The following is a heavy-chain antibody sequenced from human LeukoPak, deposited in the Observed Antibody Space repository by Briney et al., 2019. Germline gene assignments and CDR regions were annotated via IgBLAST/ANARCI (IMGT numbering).Heavy chain of an antibody. CDR1: GFTFSSYA. CDR3: AKDSYGGYVGIDY. J-gene: IGHJ4*02. Sequence: GGSLRLSCAASGFTFSSYAMSWVRQAPGKGLEWVSAISGSGGSTYYADSVKGRFTTSRDNSKNTLYLQMNSLRAEDTAVYYCAKDSYGGYVGIDYWGQGTLVTVSS. V-gene: IGHV3-23*01. CDR2: ISGSGGST. D-gene: IGHD5-12*01.